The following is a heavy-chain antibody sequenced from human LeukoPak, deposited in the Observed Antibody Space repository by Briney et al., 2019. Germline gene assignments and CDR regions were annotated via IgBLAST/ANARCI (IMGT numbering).Heavy chain of an antibody. D-gene: IGHD2-15*01. J-gene: IGHJ4*02. CDR1: GGSISSSSYY. CDR2: IYYGGST. CDR3: ARDPFYCSGGSCYTT. V-gene: IGHV4-39*07. Sequence: PSETLSLTCTVSGGSISSSSYYWGWIRQPPGKGLEWIGSIYYGGSTYYNPSLKSRVTISVDTSKNQFSLKLSSVTAADTAVYYCARDPFYCSGGSCYTTWGQGTLVTVSS.